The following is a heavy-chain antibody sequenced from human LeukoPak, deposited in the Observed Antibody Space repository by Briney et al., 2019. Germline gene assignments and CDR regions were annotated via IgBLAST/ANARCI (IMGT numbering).Heavy chain of an antibody. CDR2: IYYSGST. CDR3: ARAQRGSYTFDY. V-gene: IGHV4-31*03. J-gene: IGHJ4*02. CDR1: GVSISSGGYY. Sequence: SEALSLSCTVSGVSISSGGYYWSWIRQHPGKGLEWIGCIYYSGSTYYNPSLKSRVTISVDTAKNKFSLKLSSATAADTAVYYCARAQRGSYTFDYWSQGTLVTVSS. D-gene: IGHD1-26*01.